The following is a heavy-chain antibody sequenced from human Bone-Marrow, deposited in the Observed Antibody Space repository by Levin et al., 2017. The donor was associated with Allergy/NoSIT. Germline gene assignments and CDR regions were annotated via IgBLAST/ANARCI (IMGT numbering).Heavy chain of an antibody. V-gene: IGHV1-18*01. CDR1: GYTFTSYG. D-gene: IGHD5-18*01. J-gene: IGHJ6*02. CDR3: ARDVWGYSFGRESYYYGMDV. Sequence: GESLKISCQASGYTFTSYGISWVRQAPGQGLEWMGWISAYNGNTNYAQKLQGRVTMTTDTSTSTAYMELRSLRSDDTAVYYCARDVWGYSFGRESYYYGMDVWGQGTTVTVSS. CDR2: ISAYNGNT.